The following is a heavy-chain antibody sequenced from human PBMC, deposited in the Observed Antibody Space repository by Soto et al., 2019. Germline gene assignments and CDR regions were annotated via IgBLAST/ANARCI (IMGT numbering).Heavy chain of an antibody. V-gene: IGHV3-30-3*01. CDR1: GFTFSSYH. CDR2: MPYDGNSV. J-gene: IGHJ4*02. CDR3: ARAYSGSSWGY. D-gene: IGHD3-10*01. Sequence: PGGSLRLSCAASGFTFSSYHMYWVRQAPGKGLEWVADMPYDGNSVTYAGSVKGRFIASRDNSRNVLYLQLNSLTSADTAVYYCARAYSGSSWGYWGQGSQVTVSS.